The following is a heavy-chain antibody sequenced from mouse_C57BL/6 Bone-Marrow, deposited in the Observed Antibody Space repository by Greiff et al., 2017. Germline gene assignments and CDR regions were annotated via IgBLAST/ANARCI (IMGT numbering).Heavy chain of an antibody. CDR2: IWTGGGT. CDR1: GFSLTSYA. D-gene: IGHD1-1*01. Sequence: VHLVESGPGLVAPSQSLSITCTVSGFSLTSYAISWVRQPPGKGLEWLGVIWTGGGTNYNSALKSRLSISQDNSNSQVFLKMNSLQTDDQARYYCARAFLRVMDYWGQGTSVTVSS. J-gene: IGHJ4*01. V-gene: IGHV2-9-1*01. CDR3: ARAFLRVMDY.